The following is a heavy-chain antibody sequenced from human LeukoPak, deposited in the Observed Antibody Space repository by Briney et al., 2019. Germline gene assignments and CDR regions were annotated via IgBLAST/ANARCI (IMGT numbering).Heavy chain of an antibody. Sequence: PGGSLRLSCAASGFTFSSYGMHSVRQAPGKGLEWVAFIREEGSNKYYAYSVKSRFTISRDKSKNTLNLQMNSLRAEDTAVYCCAKDAYYYYSSGYYFDYWGQRSLVTVSS. D-gene: IGHD3-22*01. CDR3: AKDAYYYYSSGYYFDY. V-gene: IGHV3-30*02. CDR1: GFTFSSYG. CDR2: IREEGSNK. J-gene: IGHJ4*02.